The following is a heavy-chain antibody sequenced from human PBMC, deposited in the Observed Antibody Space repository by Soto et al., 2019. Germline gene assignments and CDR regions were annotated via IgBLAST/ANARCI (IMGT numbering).Heavy chain of an antibody. D-gene: IGHD6-19*01. V-gene: IGHV1-18*01. CDR2: ISAYNGST. Sequence: ASVKVSCKASGYTFTSYGISWVRQAPGQGLEWMGWISAYNGSTNYAQKFQGRVTMTRDTSTSTVYMELSSLRSEDTAVYYCARAVAVAADFDYWGQGTLVTVSS. J-gene: IGHJ4*02. CDR1: GYTFTSYG. CDR3: ARAVAVAADFDY.